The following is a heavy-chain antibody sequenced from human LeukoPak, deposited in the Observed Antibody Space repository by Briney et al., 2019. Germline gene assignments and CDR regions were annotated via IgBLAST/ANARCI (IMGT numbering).Heavy chain of an antibody. CDR3: ARVQAYKGSRDAFDI. CDR1: GYTFTSYY. D-gene: IGHD1-14*01. CDR2: INPSGGST. Sequence: GASVKVSCKASGYTFTSYYMHWVRQAPGQGLEWMGIINPSGGSTSYAQKFQGRVTMTRDTSTSTVYMELSSLRSEDTAVYYCARVQAYKGSRDAFDIWGQGTMVTVSS. V-gene: IGHV1-46*01. J-gene: IGHJ3*02.